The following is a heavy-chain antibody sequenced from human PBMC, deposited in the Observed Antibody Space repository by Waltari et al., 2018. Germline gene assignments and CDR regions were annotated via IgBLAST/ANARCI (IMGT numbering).Heavy chain of an antibody. J-gene: IGHJ4*02. CDR3: AKDRSFMPGSWHPLDY. D-gene: IGHD6-13*01. Sequence: EVQLFESGCGLVQPGGSLRLSCASSGVTFSSYAITWVLQAPGKGPEWVSVISGTSATTHYADSVKGRFTISRDNSKNTLYLQMNSLRVEDTAVYYCAKDRSFMPGSWHPLDYWGQGALVTVSS. CDR2: ISGTSATT. CDR1: GVTFSSYA. V-gene: IGHV3-23*01.